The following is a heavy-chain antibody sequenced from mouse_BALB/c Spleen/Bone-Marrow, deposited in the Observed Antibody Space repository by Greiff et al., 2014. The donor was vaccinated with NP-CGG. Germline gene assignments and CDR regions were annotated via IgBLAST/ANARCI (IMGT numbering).Heavy chain of an antibody. Sequence: EVKLVESGGGLVKPGGSPKLSCAASGFAFSSYDMSWVRQTPEKRLEWVAYISSGGGSTYYPDTVKGRFTISRDNAKNTLYLQMSSLKSEDTAMYYCAREVLRDYFDYWGQGTTLTVSS. D-gene: IGHD1-1*01. CDR1: GFAFSSYD. CDR2: ISSGGGST. V-gene: IGHV5-12-1*01. CDR3: AREVLRDYFDY. J-gene: IGHJ2*01.